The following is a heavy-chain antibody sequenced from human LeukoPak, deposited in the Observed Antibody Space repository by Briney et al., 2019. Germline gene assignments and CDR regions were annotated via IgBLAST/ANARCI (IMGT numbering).Heavy chain of an antibody. CDR3: ARASSGWRKTFDY. D-gene: IGHD6-19*01. CDR2: INAGNGNT. CDR1: GYTFTSYA. Sequence: ASVKVSCKASGYTFTSYAMHWVRQAPGQRLEWMGWINAGNGNTKYSQKFQGRVTITGDTSASTAYMELSSLRSEDTAVYYCARASSGWRKTFDYWGQGTLVTVSS. V-gene: IGHV1-3*01. J-gene: IGHJ4*02.